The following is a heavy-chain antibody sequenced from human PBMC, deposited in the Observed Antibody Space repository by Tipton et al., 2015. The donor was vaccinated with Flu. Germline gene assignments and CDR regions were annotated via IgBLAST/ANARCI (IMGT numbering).Heavy chain of an antibody. Sequence: SLRLSCAASGLTFSKAWMSWVRQAPGKGLEWVGRIKSKTDSGTRDFAAPVKGRFSISRDDTKNTLYLQMNSLKTEDTAVYYCTAGVGATDHDYWGQGTLVTVSS. V-gene: IGHV3-15*01. J-gene: IGHJ4*02. CDR2: IKSKTDSGTR. CDR3: TAGVGATDHDY. D-gene: IGHD1-26*01. CDR1: GLTFSKAW.